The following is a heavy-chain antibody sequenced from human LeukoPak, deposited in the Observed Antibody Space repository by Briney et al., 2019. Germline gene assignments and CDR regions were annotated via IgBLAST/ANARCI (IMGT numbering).Heavy chain of an antibody. CDR3: ARSYDSIFDY. CDR2: INPNSGGT. J-gene: IGHJ4*02. V-gene: IGHV1-2*06. CDR1: GYTFTGYY. Sequence: GESLKISCKGSGYTFTGYYMHWVRQAPGQGLEWMGRINPNSGGTNYAQKFQGRVTMTRDTSISTAYMELSRLRSDDTAVYYCARSYDSIFDYWGQGTLVTVSS. D-gene: IGHD3-22*01.